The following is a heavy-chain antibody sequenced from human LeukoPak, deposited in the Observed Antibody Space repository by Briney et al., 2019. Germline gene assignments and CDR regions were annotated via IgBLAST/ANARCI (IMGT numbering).Heavy chain of an antibody. CDR3: VSHCSTTSCYLY. J-gene: IGHJ4*02. V-gene: IGHV3-74*01. Sequence: GGSLRLSCAASEFTSSSYWMHWVRQAPGKGLVWVSRINSDGSSTSYADSVKGRFTISRDNAKNTLYLQMNSLRAEDTAVYYCVSHCSTTSCYLYWGQGTLVTVSS. D-gene: IGHD2-2*01. CDR2: INSDGSST. CDR1: EFTSSSYW.